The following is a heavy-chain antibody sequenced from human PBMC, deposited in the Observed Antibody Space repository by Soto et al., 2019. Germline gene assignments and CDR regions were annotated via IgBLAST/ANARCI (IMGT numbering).Heavy chain of an antibody. D-gene: IGHD3-22*01. Sequence: GGSLRLSCAASGFTFSSYAMSWVRQAPGKGLEWVSAISGSGGSTYYADSVKGRFTISRDNSKNTLYLQMNGLRAEDTAVYYCAKVRNYYDSSGYSRRNYYYYYGMDVWGQGTTVTVSS. CDR2: ISGSGGST. CDR3: AKVRNYYDSSGYSRRNYYYYYGMDV. CDR1: GFTFSSYA. J-gene: IGHJ6*02. V-gene: IGHV3-23*01.